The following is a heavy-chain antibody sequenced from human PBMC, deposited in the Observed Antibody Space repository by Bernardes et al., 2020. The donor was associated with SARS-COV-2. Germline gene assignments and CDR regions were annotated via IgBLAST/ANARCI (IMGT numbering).Heavy chain of an antibody. CDR2: INHRGST. D-gene: IGHD3-10*01. V-gene: IGHV4-34*01. CDR3: ARGHGSERVNLDY. Sequence: SETLSLTCAVFGGSFSGYYWSWIRQPPGKGLEWIGEINHRGSTNYNPSLRSRVTISVDTSKNQFSLKVNSVTAADTAVYYCARGHGSERVNLDYWGQGTTVTVSS. CDR1: GGSFSGYY. J-gene: IGHJ4*02.